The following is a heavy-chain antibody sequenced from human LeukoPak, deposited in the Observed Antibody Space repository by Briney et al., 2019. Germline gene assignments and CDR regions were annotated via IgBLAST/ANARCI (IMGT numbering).Heavy chain of an antibody. J-gene: IGHJ4*02. Sequence: SETLSLTCAVYGGSFSGYYWSWIRQRPGKGLEWIGEINHSGSTNYNPSLKSRVTISVDTSKNQFALKLSSVTDAVTAVYYCARSATYYYDSSGYWDFDYWGQGTLVTVSS. V-gene: IGHV4-34*01. CDR3: ARSATYYYDSSGYWDFDY. D-gene: IGHD3-22*01. CDR1: GGSFSGYY. CDR2: INHSGST.